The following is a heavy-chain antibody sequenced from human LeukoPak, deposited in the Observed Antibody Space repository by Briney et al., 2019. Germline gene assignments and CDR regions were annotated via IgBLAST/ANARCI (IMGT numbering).Heavy chain of an antibody. V-gene: IGHV4-30-4*08. D-gene: IGHD3-3*01. CDR2: IYYSGST. Sequence: SQTLSLTCTVSGGSLSSGDYYWSWIGQPPGKGLEWFGYIYYSGSTYYNPSLKSRVTISVDTTKNQFSLKLSSVTAADTAVYYCARKYYDFRSGPYYFDYWGQGTLVTVSS. CDR3: ARKYYDFRSGPYYFDY. CDR1: GGSLSSGDYY. J-gene: IGHJ4*02.